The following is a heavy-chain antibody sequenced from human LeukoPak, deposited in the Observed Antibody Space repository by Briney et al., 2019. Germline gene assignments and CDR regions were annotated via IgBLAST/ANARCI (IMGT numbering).Heavy chain of an antibody. V-gene: IGHV3-30*02. CDR2: IRYDGSNK. D-gene: IGHD6-19*01. CDR3: ANTGYSSGWRHFDY. CDR1: GFTFSSYG. Sequence: GGSLRLSCAESGFTFSSYGMHWVRQAPGKGLEWVAFIRYDGSNKYYADSVKGRFTISRDNSKNTLYLQMNSLRAEDTAVYYCANTGYSSGWRHFDYWGQGTLVTVSS. J-gene: IGHJ4*02.